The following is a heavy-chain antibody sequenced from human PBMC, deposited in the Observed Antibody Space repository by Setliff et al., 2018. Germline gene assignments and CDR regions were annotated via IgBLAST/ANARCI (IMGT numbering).Heavy chain of an antibody. J-gene: IGHJ4*02. CDR2: TYYSGDT. CDR3: ARGGYYYDSSGYYDFDY. CDR1: GASISTHY. V-gene: IGHV4-59*11. D-gene: IGHD3-22*01. Sequence: SETLSLTCTVSGASISTHYWSWIRQPPGKGLEWIGHTYYSGDTNSNPSLKSRVTMSVDTSKNQFSLKLSSVTAADTAVYYCARGGYYYDSSGYYDFDYWGQGTLVTVSS.